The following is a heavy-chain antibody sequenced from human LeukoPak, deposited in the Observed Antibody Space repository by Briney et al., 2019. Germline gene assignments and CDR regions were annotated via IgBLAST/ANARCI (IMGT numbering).Heavy chain of an antibody. J-gene: IGHJ4*02. CDR1: GYTFTSYG. D-gene: IGHD2-15*01. CDR3: ASYLRDATSLDY. Sequence: GASVNVSCKASGYTFTSYGISWVRQAPGLGLEWMGWISAYNGNTNYAQKLQGRVTMTTDTSTSTAYMELRSLRSDDTAVYYCASYLRDATSLDYWGQGTLVTVSS. CDR2: ISAYNGNT. V-gene: IGHV1-18*01.